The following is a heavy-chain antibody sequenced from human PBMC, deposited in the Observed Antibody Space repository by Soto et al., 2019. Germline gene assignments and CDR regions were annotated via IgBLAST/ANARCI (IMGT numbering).Heavy chain of an antibody. CDR1: GYTLTELS. CDR3: ATADYYDSSGYYY. CDR2: FDPEDGET. V-gene: IGHV1-24*01. Sequence: ASVKVSCKVSGYTLTELSMHWVRQAPGKGLEWMGGFDPEDGETIYAQKFQGRVTMTENTSTDTAYMELSSLRSDYTAVYYCATADYYDSSGYYYWGQGTLVTVSS. J-gene: IGHJ4*02. D-gene: IGHD3-22*01.